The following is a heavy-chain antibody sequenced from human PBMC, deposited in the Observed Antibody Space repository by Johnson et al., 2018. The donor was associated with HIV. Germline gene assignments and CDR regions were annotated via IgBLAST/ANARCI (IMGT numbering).Heavy chain of an antibody. CDR3: VGGVGIISWDAFDI. V-gene: IGHV3-30*19. D-gene: IGHD3-3*01. Sequence: QVQLVESGGGVVQPGGSLRLSCAASGFTFSNYDMHWVRQAPGKGLEWVAVISYDGRNKYYADSVKGRFTISRDNSKNTLYLQMNSLRAEDTAVYYCVGGVGIISWDAFDIWGQGTMVTVSS. J-gene: IGHJ3*02. CDR1: GFTFSNYD. CDR2: ISYDGRNK.